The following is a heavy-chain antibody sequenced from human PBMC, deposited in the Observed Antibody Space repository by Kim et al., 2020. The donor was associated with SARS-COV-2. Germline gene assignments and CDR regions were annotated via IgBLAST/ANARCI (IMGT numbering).Heavy chain of an antibody. D-gene: IGHD3-22*01. CDR2: INAGNGNT. CDR3: ARGGGFGASSGYYTLGY. J-gene: IGHJ4*02. CDR1: GYTFTSYA. Sequence: ASVKVSCKASGYTFTSYAMHWVRQAPGQRLEWMGWINAGNGNTKYSQKFQGRVTITRDTSASTAYMELSSLRSEDTAVYYCARGGGFGASSGYYTLGYWGQGTLVTVSS. V-gene: IGHV1-3*01.